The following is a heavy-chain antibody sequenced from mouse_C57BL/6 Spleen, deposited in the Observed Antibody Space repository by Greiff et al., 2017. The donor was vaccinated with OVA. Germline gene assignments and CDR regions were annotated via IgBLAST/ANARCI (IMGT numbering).Heavy chain of an antibody. CDR3: TRKSNYKFGYVDY. V-gene: IGHV1-5*01. CDR1: GYTFTSYW. CDR2: IYPGHSDT. D-gene: IGHD2-5*01. J-gene: IGHJ2*01. Sequence: VQLQQSGTVLARPGASVKMSCKTSGYTFTSYWMHWVKQRPGPGLEWIGAIYPGHSDTSYNQKFKGKAKLTAVTSASTAYMELSSLTNEDSAVYYCTRKSNYKFGYVDYWGQGTTLTVSS.